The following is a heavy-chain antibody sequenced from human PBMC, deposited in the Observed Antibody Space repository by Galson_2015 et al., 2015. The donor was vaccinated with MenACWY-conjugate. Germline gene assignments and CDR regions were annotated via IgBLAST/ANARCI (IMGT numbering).Heavy chain of an antibody. J-gene: IGHJ4*02. CDR2: IWYDGSNK. D-gene: IGHD5-12*01. CDR3: ARDIVATGGYYFDY. Sequence: SLRLSCAASGFTFSSYGMHWVRQAPGKGLEWVAVIWYDGSNKYYADSVKGRFTISRDNSKNTLYLQMNSLRAEDTAVYYCARDIVATGGYYFDYWGQGTLVTVSS. CDR1: GFTFSSYG. V-gene: IGHV3-33*01.